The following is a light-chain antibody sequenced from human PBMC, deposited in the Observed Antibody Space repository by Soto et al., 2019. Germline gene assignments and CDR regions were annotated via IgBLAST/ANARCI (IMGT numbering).Light chain of an antibody. J-gene: IGKJ3*01. CDR1: QSIRGY. Sequence: DIQMTQSPSSLSASVGDRVTITCRASQSIRGYLNWYQQIPGKAPKILIYVASTLQSEVPLRFSGSGSGTDFTLTISSLQPEDFATYYCLQCYSTPLTFGPGTTVHI. CDR3: LQCYSTPLT. CDR2: VAS. V-gene: IGKV1-39*01.